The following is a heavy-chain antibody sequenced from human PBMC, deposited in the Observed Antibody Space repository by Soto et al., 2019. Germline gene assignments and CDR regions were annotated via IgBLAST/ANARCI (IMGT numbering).Heavy chain of an antibody. D-gene: IGHD3-10*01. CDR3: ARHVGNDGDWAFGF. V-gene: IGHV4-39*01. CDR2: IISTGRT. Sequence: QLQLQESGPGLVKPSETLSLICTVSGGSVNNEKHYWVWIRQPPGKGLEWISSIISTGRTYYNPSLKSRVSMSVNTSKTHSSLIPSSVTVADTAVYYCARHVGNDGDWAFGFWGPGNLDTVSS. CDR1: GGSVNNEKHY. J-gene: IGHJ4*02.